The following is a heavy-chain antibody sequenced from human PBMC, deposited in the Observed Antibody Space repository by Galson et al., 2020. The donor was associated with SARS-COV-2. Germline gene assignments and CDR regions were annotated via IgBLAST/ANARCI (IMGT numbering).Heavy chain of an antibody. J-gene: IGHJ5*02. V-gene: IGHV1-18*01. D-gene: IGHD3-10*01. CDR2: ISAYNGNT. CDR1: GYTFTSYG. Sequence: ASVKVSCKASGYTFTSYGISWVRQAPGQGLEWMGWISAYNGNTNYAQKLQGRVTMTTDTSKSTAYMELRSLRSDDTAVYYCATIPFGELSRFDPWGQGTLVTVSS. CDR3: ATIPFGELSRFDP.